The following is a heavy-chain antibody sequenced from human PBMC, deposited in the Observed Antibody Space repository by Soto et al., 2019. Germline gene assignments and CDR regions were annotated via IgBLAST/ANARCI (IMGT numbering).Heavy chain of an antibody. Sequence: GGSLRLSCAASGFTFSSYAMHWVRQAPGKGLEWVAVISYDGSNKYYADSVKGRFTISRDNSKNTLYLQMNNLRAEDTAVYYCARVERITIFGVVSYYYGMDVWGQGTTVTVSS. D-gene: IGHD3-3*01. CDR2: ISYDGSNK. CDR1: GFTFSSYA. V-gene: IGHV3-30-3*01. J-gene: IGHJ6*02. CDR3: ARVERITIFGVVSYYYGMDV.